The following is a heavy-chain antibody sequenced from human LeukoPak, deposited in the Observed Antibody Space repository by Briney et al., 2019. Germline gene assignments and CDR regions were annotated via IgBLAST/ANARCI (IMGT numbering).Heavy chain of an antibody. CDR1: GFTFSSYW. CDR2: INPDGSTT. CDR3: ARVSVGRYYFDN. V-gene: IGHV3-74*01. J-gene: IGHJ4*02. Sequence: PGGSLRLSCAASGFTFSSYWMHWVRQAPGKGLVWVSRINPDGSTTSYAGSVKGRFTISRDSAKNTLYLQMNSLRAEDTAVYYCARVSVGRYYFDNWGQGTPVTVS. D-gene: IGHD3-3*02.